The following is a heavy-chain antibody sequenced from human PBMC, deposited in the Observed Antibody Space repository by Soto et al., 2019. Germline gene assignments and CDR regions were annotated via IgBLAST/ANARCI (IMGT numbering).Heavy chain of an antibody. CDR3: ARARTGKFAWYFDY. CDR2: IIPIFGTA. CDR1: GGTFSSYA. V-gene: IGHV1-69*13. Sequence: ASVKVSCKASGGTFSSYAISWVRQAPGQGLEWMGGIIPIFGTANYAQKFQGRVTITADESTSTAYMELSSLRSEDTAVYYCARARTGKFAWYFDYWGQGTLVTVSS. J-gene: IGHJ4*02. D-gene: IGHD3-10*01.